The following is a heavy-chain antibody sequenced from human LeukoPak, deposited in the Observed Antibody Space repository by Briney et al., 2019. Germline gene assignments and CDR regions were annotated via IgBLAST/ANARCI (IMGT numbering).Heavy chain of an antibody. J-gene: IGHJ6*03. CDR3: TRQVRVGSGWYGTVVGYDYYYMDV. Sequence: PGGSLRLSCAASGFTFSSYAMSWVRQAPGKGLEWVGFIRSKAYGGTTEYAASVKGRFTISRDDYKSIAYLQMNSLKTEDTAVYYCTRQVRVGSGWYGTVVGYDYYYMDVWGKGTTVTISS. CDR2: IRSKAYGGTT. CDR1: GFTFSSYA. D-gene: IGHD6-19*01. V-gene: IGHV3-49*04.